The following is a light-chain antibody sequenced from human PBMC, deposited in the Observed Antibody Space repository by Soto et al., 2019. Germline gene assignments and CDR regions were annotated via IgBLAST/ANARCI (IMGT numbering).Light chain of an antibody. CDR3: SSITSTSTDV. CDR1: SSDVGDYNY. J-gene: IGLJ1*01. V-gene: IGLV2-14*01. CDR2: EVT. Sequence: QSVLTQPASVSGSPGQSITISCTVTSSDVGDYNYVSWYQKHPGKAPKLMIYEVTNRPSGVSNRFSGSKSGNTASLTISGLQAEDEADYYCSSITSTSTDVFGAGTKLTVL.